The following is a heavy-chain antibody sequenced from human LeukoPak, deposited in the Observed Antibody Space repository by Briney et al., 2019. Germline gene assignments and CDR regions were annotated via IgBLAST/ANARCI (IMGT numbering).Heavy chain of an antibody. J-gene: IGHJ6*03. CDR3: ATYAGSYSGRYYYYYMDV. D-gene: IGHD1-26*01. CDR2: INPSGGST. Sequence: GASVKVSCKASGYTFTSYYMHWVRQAPGQGLEWMGIINPSGGSTIYAQKFQGRVTMTEDTSTDTAYMELSSLRSEDTAVYYCATYAGSYSGRYYYYYMDVWGKGTTVTVSS. CDR1: GYTFTSYY. V-gene: IGHV1-46*01.